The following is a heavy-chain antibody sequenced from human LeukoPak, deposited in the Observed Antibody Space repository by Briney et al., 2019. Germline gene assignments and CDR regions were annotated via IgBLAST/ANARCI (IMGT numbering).Heavy chain of an antibody. Sequence: GASVKVSCKASGYTFTSYAMHWVRQAPGQRLEWMGWINAGNGNTKYSQKFQGRVTMTRDTSTSTVYMELSSLRSEDTAVYYCARDPVTGTTRGFDYWGQGTLVTVSS. J-gene: IGHJ4*02. CDR1: GYTFTSYA. D-gene: IGHD1-20*01. V-gene: IGHV1-3*01. CDR3: ARDPVTGTTRGFDY. CDR2: INAGNGNT.